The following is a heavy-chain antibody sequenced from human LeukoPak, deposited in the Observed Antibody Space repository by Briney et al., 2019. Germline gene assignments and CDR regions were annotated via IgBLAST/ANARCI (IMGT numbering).Heavy chain of an antibody. CDR2: IYSGGST. J-gene: IGHJ6*03. CDR1: GFTVSSNY. D-gene: IGHD2-2*01. CDR3: ASLDWPAYCNSTSCYAGYYYYYMDV. V-gene: IGHV3-66*01. Sequence: PGGPLRLSCAASGFTVSSNYMSWVRQAPGKGLEWVSVIYSGGSTYYADSVKGRFTISRDNSKNTLYLQMNSLRAEDTAVYYCASLDWPAYCNSTSCYAGYYYYYMDVWGKGTTVTISS.